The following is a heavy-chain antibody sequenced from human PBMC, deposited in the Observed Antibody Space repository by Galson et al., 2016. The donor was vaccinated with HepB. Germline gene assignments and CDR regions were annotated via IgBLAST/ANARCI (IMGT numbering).Heavy chain of an antibody. CDR2: IYYDGST. CDR1: GGSMSSSSYY. V-gene: IGHV4-39*01. Sequence: ETLSLTCTVSGGSMSSSSYYWGWIRQPPGKGLEWIGSIYYDGSTYHKPSLKGRVSISVATYKNQFSLRMDSVTAADTAVYYCVKQRPRRSHNFEYWGQGILVTVSS. J-gene: IGHJ4*02. D-gene: IGHD3-16*01. CDR3: VKQRPRRSHNFEY.